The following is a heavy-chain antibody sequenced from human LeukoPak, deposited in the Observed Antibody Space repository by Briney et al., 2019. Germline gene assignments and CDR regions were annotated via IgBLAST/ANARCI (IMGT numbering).Heavy chain of an antibody. Sequence: GGSLRLSCAASGFTFSSYSMNWVRQAPGKGLEWVSSISSSSSYIYYADSVKGRFTISRDNAKNSLYLQMNSLRAEHTAVYYCARDLEYYDSSGLDFSLGGYWGQGTLVTVSS. CDR3: ARDLEYYDSSGLDFSLGGY. CDR1: GFTFSSYS. V-gene: IGHV3-21*01. J-gene: IGHJ4*02. CDR2: ISSSSSYI. D-gene: IGHD3-22*01.